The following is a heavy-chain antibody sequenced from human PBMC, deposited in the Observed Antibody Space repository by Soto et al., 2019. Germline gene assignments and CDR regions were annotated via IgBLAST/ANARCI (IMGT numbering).Heavy chain of an antibody. J-gene: IGHJ5*02. Sequence: PSETLSLTCTVSGGSISSYYWSWIRQPPGKGLEWIGYIYYSGSTNYNPSLKSRVTISVDTSKNQFSLKLSSVTAADTAVYYCARDSVYYDILTGYSRNWFDPWGQGTLVTVSS. CDR3: ARDSVYYDILTGYSRNWFDP. V-gene: IGHV4-59*01. CDR1: GGSISSYY. CDR2: IYYSGST. D-gene: IGHD3-9*01.